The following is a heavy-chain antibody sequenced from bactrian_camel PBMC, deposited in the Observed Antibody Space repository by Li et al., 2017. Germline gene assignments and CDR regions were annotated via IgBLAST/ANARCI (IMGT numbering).Heavy chain of an antibody. Sequence: HVQLVESGGGSVQAGGSLNLSCAVSGYTRRSDCMAWFRQVPGKKREGVSCISGSASTYYADSVKGRFTISRDNAKKTLYLQMNTLKPEDTAVYYCAAEASIATLGPGDPGHRL. CDR2: ISGSAST. D-gene: IGHD4*01. CDR1: GYTRRSDC. V-gene: IGHV3S60*01. J-gene: IGHJ4*01. CDR3: AAEASIAT.